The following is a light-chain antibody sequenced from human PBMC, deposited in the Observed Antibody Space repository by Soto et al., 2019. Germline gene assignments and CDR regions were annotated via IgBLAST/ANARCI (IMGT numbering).Light chain of an antibody. Sequence: QSVLTQPASVSGSPGQSITISCTGTSTAVGLFNYVSWYQQHPGNASKLMVFDVSIRLLWFFIRFSGSKFGITASLTISGLQAEDEADYYCTSYTSDSTYVFGTGTKVTVL. CDR3: TSYTSDSTYV. CDR2: DVS. J-gene: IGLJ1*01. CDR1: STAVGLFNY. V-gene: IGLV2-14*01.